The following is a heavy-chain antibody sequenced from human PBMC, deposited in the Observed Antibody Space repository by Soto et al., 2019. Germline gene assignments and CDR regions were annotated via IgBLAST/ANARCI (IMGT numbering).Heavy chain of an antibody. V-gene: IGHV4-30-2*01. D-gene: IGHD6-13*01. Sequence: SETLSLTCAVSGGSISSGGYSWNWIRQPPGKGLEWIGYIYHSGSTYYNPSLKSRVTISVDRSKNQFSLKLSSVTAADTAVYYCARGPFGYSSSWLNWFDPWGQGTLVTVSS. J-gene: IGHJ5*02. CDR2: IYHSGST. CDR3: ARGPFGYSSSWLNWFDP. CDR1: GGSISSGGYS.